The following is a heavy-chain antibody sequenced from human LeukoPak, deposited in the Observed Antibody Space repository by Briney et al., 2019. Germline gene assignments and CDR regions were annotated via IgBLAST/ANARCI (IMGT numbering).Heavy chain of an antibody. CDR3: VKALTDDAFDI. CDR2: ISRNGDTT. V-gene: IGHV3-64D*06. Sequence: GGSQRLSCAGSGFNFSMYWMHWVRQAPGQGLEYFSAISRNGDTTYYADSVKGRFTISRDNSKNTLYLQMSSLRPEDTAVYYCVKALTDDAFDIWGQGTMVTVSS. J-gene: IGHJ3*02. CDR1: GFNFSMYW.